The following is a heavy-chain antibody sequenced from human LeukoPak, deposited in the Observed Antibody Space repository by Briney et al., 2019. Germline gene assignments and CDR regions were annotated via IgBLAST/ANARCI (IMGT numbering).Heavy chain of an antibody. CDR3: ASVGVGARTFDI. J-gene: IGHJ3*02. D-gene: IGHD1-26*01. Sequence: SETLSLTCTVSGGSTSSGSYYWSWIRQPAGKGLEWIGRIYTSGSTNYNPSLKSRVTISVDTSKNQFSLKLSSVTAADTAVYYCASVGVGARTFDIWGQGTIVTVSS. V-gene: IGHV4-61*02. CDR2: IYTSGST. CDR1: GGSTSSGSYY.